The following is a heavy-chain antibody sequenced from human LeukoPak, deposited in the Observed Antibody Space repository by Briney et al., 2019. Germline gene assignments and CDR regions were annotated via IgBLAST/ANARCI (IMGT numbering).Heavy chain of an antibody. Sequence: PGGSLRLSCAASGFTFSSYAMSWVRQAPGKGLEWVSTISGSGGSTYYADSVKGRFTISRDNSKNTLYLQMNSLRAEDTAVYYCAREGHYYGSGPAFDIWGQGTMVTVSS. D-gene: IGHD3-10*01. CDR2: ISGSGGST. CDR3: AREGHYYGSGPAFDI. CDR1: GFTFSSYA. V-gene: IGHV3-23*01. J-gene: IGHJ3*02.